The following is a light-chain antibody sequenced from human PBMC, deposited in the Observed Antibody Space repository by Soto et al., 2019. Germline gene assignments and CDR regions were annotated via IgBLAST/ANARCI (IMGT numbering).Light chain of an antibody. Sequence: QSVLTQPPSVSGAPGQRVTISCTGSSSNIGAGYDVHWYQQLPGTAPKLLIYGNTNRPSGVPDRFSGSKSGTSASLAITGLQAEDEADYYCQSYDSSLSVYVFGTGTKVTVL. CDR2: GNT. J-gene: IGLJ1*01. CDR1: SSNIGAGYD. CDR3: QSYDSSLSVYV. V-gene: IGLV1-40*01.